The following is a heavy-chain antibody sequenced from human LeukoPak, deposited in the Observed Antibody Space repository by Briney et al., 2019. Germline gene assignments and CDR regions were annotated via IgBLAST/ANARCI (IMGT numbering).Heavy chain of an antibody. D-gene: IGHD3-9*01. CDR3: ARQGYTNNLGGYFGDKDDGFDL. CDR2: IIPIFGTP. CDR1: GYTFTSYG. J-gene: IGHJ3*01. Sequence: SVKVSCKASGYTFTSYGISWVRQAPGQGLEWMGRIIPIFGTPNYAQKFQGRVTITADESTSTAYMELSRLRFEDTAVYYCARQGYTNNLGGYFGDKDDGFDLWGQGTMVTVSS. V-gene: IGHV1-69*13.